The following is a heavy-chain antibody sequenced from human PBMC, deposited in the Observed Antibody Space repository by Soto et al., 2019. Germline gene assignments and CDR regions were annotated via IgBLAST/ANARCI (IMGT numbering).Heavy chain of an antibody. D-gene: IGHD3-10*01. CDR3: ARGWLGGLGHYFDV. CDR2: IYYSGRT. CDR1: GGSVSSGSFY. J-gene: IGHJ2*01. Sequence: QVQLQESGPGLVKPSETLSLTCTVSGGSVSSGSFYWSWIRQPPGKGLEWIANIYYSGRTNYNSFLNSRVSMSVDTSKNQFCLTLTSLTAADTAVYYCARGWLGGLGHYFDVWGGGNLVTVSS. V-gene: IGHV4-61*01.